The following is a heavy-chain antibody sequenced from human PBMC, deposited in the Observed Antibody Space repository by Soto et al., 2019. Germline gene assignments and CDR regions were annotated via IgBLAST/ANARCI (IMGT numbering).Heavy chain of an antibody. CDR2: IYYSGST. Sequence: SETLSLTCTVSGGSISIGGYYWSWIRQHPGKGLEWIGYIYYSGSTYYNPSLKSRVTISVDTSKNQFSLKLSSVTAADTAVYYCARGAPLPYYYGSGTYLPNWFDPWGQGTLVTVSS. V-gene: IGHV4-31*03. J-gene: IGHJ5*02. CDR1: GGSISIGGYY. D-gene: IGHD3-10*01. CDR3: ARGAPLPYYYGSGTYLPNWFDP.